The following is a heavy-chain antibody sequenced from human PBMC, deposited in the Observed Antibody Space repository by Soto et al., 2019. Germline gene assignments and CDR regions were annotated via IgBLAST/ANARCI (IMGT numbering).Heavy chain of an antibody. CDR2: IGPSDSQT. J-gene: IGHJ4*02. V-gene: IGHV5-10-1*01. D-gene: IGHD3-22*01. Sequence: GESLKISCKGSGYSFAGYWITWVRQKPGKGLEWMGRIGPSDSQTYYSPSFRGHVTISVTKSITTVFLQWSSLRASDAAMYYCARQIYDSDTGPNFQYYFDSWGQGTPVTVSS. CDR1: GYSFAGYW. CDR3: ARQIYDSDTGPNFQYYFDS.